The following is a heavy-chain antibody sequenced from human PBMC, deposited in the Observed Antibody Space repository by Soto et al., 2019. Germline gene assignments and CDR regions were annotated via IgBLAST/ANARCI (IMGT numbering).Heavy chain of an antibody. CDR1: GFTFSSYA. CDR3: ANTALGFLEWLPPPDY. CDR2: ISGSGGST. J-gene: IGHJ4*02. D-gene: IGHD3-3*01. Sequence: EVQLLESGGGLVQPGGSLRLSCAASGFTFSSYAMSWVRQAPGKGLEWVSAISGSGGSTYYADSVKGRFTISRDNSKNTLYLQMNSLRAEDTAVYYCANTALGFLEWLPPPDYWGQGTLVTVSS. V-gene: IGHV3-23*01.